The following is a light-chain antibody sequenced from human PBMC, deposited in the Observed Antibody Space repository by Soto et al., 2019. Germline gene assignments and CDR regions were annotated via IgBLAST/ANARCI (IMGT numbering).Light chain of an antibody. V-gene: IGLV1-40*01. J-gene: IGLJ1*01. CDR2: GNS. CDR3: QSYDSSLSGSDV. Sequence: QSVLTQPPSVSGPPGQRVTISCTGSSSNIGAGYDVHWYQQLPGTAPKLLIYGNSNRPSGVPDRFSGSKSGTSASLAITGLQAEDEADYYCQSYDSSLSGSDVFGTGTKVTVL. CDR1: SSNIGAGYD.